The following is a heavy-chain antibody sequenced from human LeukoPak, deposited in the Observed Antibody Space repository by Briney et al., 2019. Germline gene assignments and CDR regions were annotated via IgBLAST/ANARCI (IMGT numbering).Heavy chain of an antibody. CDR3: ATQLVPGFDY. CDR2: IIPIFGTA. V-gene: IGHV1-69*01. Sequence: ASVSVCCTASGGPFSRYAISWVRQAPGHGLEWMGGIIPIFGTANYAQKFQRRVTITADESTSTAYMELSSLRSEDTAVYYCATQLVPGFDYWGQGTLVTVSS. J-gene: IGHJ4*02. CDR1: GGPFSRYA. D-gene: IGHD6-13*01.